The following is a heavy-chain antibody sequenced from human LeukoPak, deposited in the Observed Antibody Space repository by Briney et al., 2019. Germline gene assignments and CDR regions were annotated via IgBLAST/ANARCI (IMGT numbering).Heavy chain of an antibody. Sequence: ASVKFSCKASGYTFTSYAMHWVRQAPGQRLEWMGWINAGNGNTKYSQKFQGRVTITRDTSASTAYMELSSLRSEDTAVYYCARRYYDILTGYHIDYWGQGTLVTVSS. CDR3: ARRYYDILTGYHIDY. CDR2: INAGNGNT. CDR1: GYTFTSYA. D-gene: IGHD3-9*01. J-gene: IGHJ4*02. V-gene: IGHV1-3*01.